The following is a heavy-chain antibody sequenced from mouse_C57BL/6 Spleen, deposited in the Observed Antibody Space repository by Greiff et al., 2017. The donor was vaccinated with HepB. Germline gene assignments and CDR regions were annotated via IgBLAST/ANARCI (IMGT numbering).Heavy chain of an antibody. D-gene: IGHD4-1*01. CDR2: IYPGSGSI. V-gene: IGHV1-55*01. CDR3: AREDWDVGYFDV. CDR1: GYTFTSYW. J-gene: IGHJ1*03. Sequence: QVQLQQPGAELVKPGASVKMSCKASGYTFTSYWITWVKQRPGQGLEWIGDIYPGSGSINYNEKFKSKATLTVDTSSSTAYMQLSSLTSEDSAVYYCAREDWDVGYFDVWGTGTTVTVSS.